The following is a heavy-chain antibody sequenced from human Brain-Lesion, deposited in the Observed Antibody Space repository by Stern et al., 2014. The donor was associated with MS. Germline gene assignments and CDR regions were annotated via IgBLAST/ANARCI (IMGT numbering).Heavy chain of an antibody. V-gene: IGHV4-4*02. Sequence: QVQLVESGPGLVKPSGTLSLTCAVSGGSISSSNWWSWVRQSPGKGLEWIGESDHSGRTIYNPSLKSRVPVSADKSKNPFSLNLRSVTAADTAVYFCARFPASRPHVFDSWGQGTLVTVSS. CDR3: ARFPASRPHVFDS. J-gene: IGHJ4*02. CDR1: GGSISSSNW. CDR2: SDHSGRT. D-gene: IGHD6-13*01.